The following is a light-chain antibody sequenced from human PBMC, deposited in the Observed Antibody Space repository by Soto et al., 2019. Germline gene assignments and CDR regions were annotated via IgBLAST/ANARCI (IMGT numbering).Light chain of an antibody. CDR1: QSVLYSSNNKNY. Sequence: DIVMTQSPDSLAVSLGERATINCKSSQSVLYSSNNKNYLAWYQQKPGQPPKLLIYWASTRESGVPDRFRGSGSGTDFPLTTSSLQAEDVAVYYCQQYSSSPSWTFGQGTKVEIK. J-gene: IGKJ1*01. CDR3: QQYSSSPSWT. CDR2: WAS. V-gene: IGKV4-1*01.